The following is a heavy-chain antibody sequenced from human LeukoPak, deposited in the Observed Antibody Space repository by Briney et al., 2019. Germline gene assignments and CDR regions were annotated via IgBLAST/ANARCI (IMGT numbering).Heavy chain of an antibody. V-gene: IGHV1-69*13. J-gene: IGHJ4*02. CDR3: ARGSSSGIAVDY. CDR2: IIPIFGTA. D-gene: IGHD6-19*01. CDR1: GGTFSSYA. Sequence: ASVKVSCKASGGTFSSYAISWVRQAPGQGLEWMGGIIPIFGTANYAQKFQGRVTITADESTSTAYMELSSLRSEDTAVYYCARGSSSGIAVDYWGQGTLVTVSS.